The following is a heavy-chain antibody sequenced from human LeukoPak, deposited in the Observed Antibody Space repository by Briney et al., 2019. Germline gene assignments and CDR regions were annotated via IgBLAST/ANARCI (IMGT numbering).Heavy chain of an antibody. V-gene: IGHV3-23*01. CDR2: ISGGGGCT. Sequence: GGSLRLSCAASGFTFSSYAMSWVRQAPGKGLECVSAISGGGGCTYYADSVKGRFTISRDISKNTLYLQMNSLRAEDTAVYYCAKGRIITTGAFAIWGQGTMVTVSS. J-gene: IGHJ3*02. CDR1: GFTFSSYA. D-gene: IGHD3-22*01. CDR3: AKGRIITTGAFAI.